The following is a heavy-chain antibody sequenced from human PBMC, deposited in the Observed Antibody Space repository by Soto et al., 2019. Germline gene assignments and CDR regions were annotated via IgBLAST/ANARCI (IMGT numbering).Heavy chain of an antibody. CDR1: GFTFSSYG. J-gene: IGHJ6*03. CDR2: ISYDGSNK. V-gene: IGHV3-30*18. D-gene: IGHD3-3*01. CDR3: AKSALRFLEWLSDYYYYMDV. Sequence: PGGSLRLSCAASGFTFSSYGMHWVRQAPGKGLEWVAVISYDGSNKYYADSVKGRFTISRDNSKNTLYLQMNSLRAEDTAVYYCAKSALRFLEWLSDYYYYMDVWGKGTTVTVSS.